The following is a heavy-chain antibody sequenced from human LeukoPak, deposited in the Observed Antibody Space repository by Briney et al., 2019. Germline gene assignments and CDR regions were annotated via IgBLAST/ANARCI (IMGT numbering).Heavy chain of an antibody. V-gene: IGHV3-30*18. CDR1: GFTFSSYG. CDR3: AKEGYTSAYYFDY. D-gene: IGHD5-18*01. Sequence: GGSLRLSCAASGFTFSSYGMHWVRQDPGKGLEWVAVISYDGSNKYYADSVKGRFTISRDNSKNTLYLQMNSLRAEDTAVYYCAKEGYTSAYYFDYWGQGALVTVSS. J-gene: IGHJ4*02. CDR2: ISYDGSNK.